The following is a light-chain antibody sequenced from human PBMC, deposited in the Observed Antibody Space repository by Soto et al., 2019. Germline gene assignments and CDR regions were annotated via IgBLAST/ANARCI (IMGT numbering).Light chain of an antibody. J-gene: IGKJ1*01. CDR2: GAY. CDR3: QQYGSSPRT. CDR1: QSVSSSY. Sequence: EITLTQSPGTLSLSPGERATLSSRDSQSVSSSYLAWYQQQPGQAPSLLTYGAYSRATGIQNRFSGSGSGTDFPLTISRLAPEDFAVYYCQQYGSSPRTFGQGTKVDIK. V-gene: IGKV3-20*01.